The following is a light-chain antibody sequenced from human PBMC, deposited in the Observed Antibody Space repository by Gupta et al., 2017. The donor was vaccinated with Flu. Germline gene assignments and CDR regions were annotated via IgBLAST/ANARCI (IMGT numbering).Light chain of an antibody. V-gene: IGKV1-33*01. J-gene: IGKJ1*01. CDR1: QGVDIY. CDR3: QQYDDLRT. CDR2: DAS. Sequence: DIQLTQSPSSLSASVGDRVTVTCQASQGVDIYVNWYHQKPGKAPRLLIYDASILETGVPSRFSGSGSGTDFTLTISSLQPEDSGTYYCQQYDDLRTFGQGTKVEIK.